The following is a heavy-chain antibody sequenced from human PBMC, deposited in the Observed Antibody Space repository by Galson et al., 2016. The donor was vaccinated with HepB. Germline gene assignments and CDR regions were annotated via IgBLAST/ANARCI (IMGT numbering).Heavy chain of an antibody. CDR3: VRDSFCGDCCFPFDY. V-gene: IGHV3-7*01. D-gene: IGHD2-21*01. J-gene: IGHJ4*02. CDR2: IKFDGTDR. CDR1: GFTFGNFW. Sequence: SLRLSCAASGFTFGNFWMSWIRLAPGEGPERVANIKFDGTDRRYVDSVSGRFTVSRDNAKNSVYLQMNSLRVEDTAIYYCVRDSFCGDCCFPFDYWGAGTLVTVSS.